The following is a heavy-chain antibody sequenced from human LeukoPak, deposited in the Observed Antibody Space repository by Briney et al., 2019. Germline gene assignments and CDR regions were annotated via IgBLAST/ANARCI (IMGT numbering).Heavy chain of an antibody. CDR1: GFTFSSYS. CDR2: ISSSSSYI. J-gene: IGHJ4*02. D-gene: IGHD1-26*01. Sequence: GGSLRLSCAASGFTFSSYSMNWVRQAPGKGLEWVSSISSSSSYIYYADSVEGRFTISRDNAKNSLYLQMNSLRAEDAAVYYCARDRIVGAPNDFDYWGQGTLVTVSS. V-gene: IGHV3-21*01. CDR3: ARDRIVGAPNDFDY.